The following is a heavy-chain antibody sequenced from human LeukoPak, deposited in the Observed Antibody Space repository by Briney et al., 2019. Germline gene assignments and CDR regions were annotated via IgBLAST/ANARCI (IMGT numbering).Heavy chain of an antibody. CDR2: IKQDGSEK. J-gene: IGHJ6*03. CDR3: ARDKVSEGMDV. V-gene: IGHV3-7*01. Sequence: PGGSLRLSCVASGFTFSSYWMSWVRQAPGKGLEWVANIKQDGSEKYYVDSMKGRFTISRDNAKNSLYLQMNSLRAEDTAVYYCARDKVSEGMDVWGKGTTVTVSS. D-gene: IGHD3-16*02. CDR1: GFTFSSYW.